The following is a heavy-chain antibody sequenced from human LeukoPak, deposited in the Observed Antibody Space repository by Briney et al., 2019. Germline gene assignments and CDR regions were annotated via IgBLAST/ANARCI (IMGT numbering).Heavy chain of an antibody. CDR1: GFTFSNYD. V-gene: IGHV3-30*18. CDR3: AKENDFVY. CDR2: ISYDGTNK. J-gene: IGHJ4*02. Sequence: GRSLRLSCAASGFTFSNYDMHWVRQAPGKGLEWVAVISYDGTNKYYADSVKGRFTISRDNSKSTLYLQMNSLRAEDTAAYYCAKENDFVYWGQGTLVTVSS. D-gene: IGHD3-3*01.